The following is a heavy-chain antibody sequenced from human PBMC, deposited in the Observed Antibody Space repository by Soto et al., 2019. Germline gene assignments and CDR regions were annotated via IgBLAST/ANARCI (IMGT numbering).Heavy chain of an antibody. D-gene: IGHD3-3*01. V-gene: IGHV1-8*01. CDR2: MNPNSGNT. Sequence: ASVKVSCKASGYTFTSYDINWVRQATGQGLEWMGWMNPNSGNTGYAQKFQGRVTMTRNTSISTAYMELSSLRSEDTAVYYCARELRFLEGGPTKMDVWGKGTTVTVSS. CDR3: ARELRFLEGGPTKMDV. J-gene: IGHJ6*04. CDR1: GYTFTSYD.